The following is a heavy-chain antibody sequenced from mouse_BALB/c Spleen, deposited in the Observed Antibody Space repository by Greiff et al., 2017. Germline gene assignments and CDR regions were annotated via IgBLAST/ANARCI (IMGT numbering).Heavy chain of an antibody. CDR1: GFTFSSYG. CDR2: INSNGGST. V-gene: IGHV5-6-3*01. J-gene: IGHJ3*01. CDR3: ARGGGNYAWFAY. Sequence: EVQVVESGGGLVQPGGSLKLSCAASGFTFSSYGMSWVRQTPDKRLELVATINSNGGSTYYPDSVKGRFTISRDNAKNTLYLEMSSLRSEDTAMYYCARGGGNYAWFAYWGQGTLVTVSA. D-gene: IGHD2-1*01.